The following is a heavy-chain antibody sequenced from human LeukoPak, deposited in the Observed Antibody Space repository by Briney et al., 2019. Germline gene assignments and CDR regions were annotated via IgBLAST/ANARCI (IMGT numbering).Heavy chain of an antibody. V-gene: IGHV3-21*01. CDR1: GFTVRSNY. Sequence: PGGSLRLSCAASGFTVRSNYMNWVRQAPGKGLEWVSSISSSSSYIYYADSVKGRFTISRDNAKNSLYLQMNSLRAEDTAVYYCARGGKRYFDWLFWFVDYWGQGTLVTVSS. J-gene: IGHJ4*02. CDR2: ISSSSSYI. CDR3: ARGGKRYFDWLFWFVDY. D-gene: IGHD3-9*01.